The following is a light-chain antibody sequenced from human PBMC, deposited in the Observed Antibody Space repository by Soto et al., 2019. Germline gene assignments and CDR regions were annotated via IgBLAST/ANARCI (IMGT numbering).Light chain of an antibody. CDR3: SSYTSSSTYV. CDR1: SSDVGGYNY. Sequence: QSALTQPASVSGSPGQSITISCTGTSSDVGGYNYVSWYQQHPDKAPKLMIYEVSHRPSGVSNRFSGSKSGNTASLTISGLQAEDEADYHCSSYTSSSTYVFGTGTKLTV. J-gene: IGLJ1*01. V-gene: IGLV2-14*01. CDR2: EVS.